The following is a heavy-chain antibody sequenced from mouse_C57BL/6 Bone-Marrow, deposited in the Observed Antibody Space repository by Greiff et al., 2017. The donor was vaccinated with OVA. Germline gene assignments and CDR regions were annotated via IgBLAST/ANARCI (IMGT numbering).Heavy chain of an antibody. D-gene: IGHD2-5*01. CDR1: GYTFTDYE. CDR2: IDPETGGT. V-gene: IGHV1-15*01. CDR3: TRGYSNYYAMDY. Sequence: QVQLQQSGAELVRPGASVTLSCKASGYTFTDYEMHWVKQTPVHGLEWIGAIDPETGGTAYNQKFKGKAILTADKSSSTAYMELRSLTSEDSAVYYCTRGYSNYYAMDYWDRGTAVTVSS. J-gene: IGHJ4*01.